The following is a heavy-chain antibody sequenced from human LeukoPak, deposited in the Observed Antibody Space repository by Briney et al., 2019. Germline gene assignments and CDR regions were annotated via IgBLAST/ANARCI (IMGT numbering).Heavy chain of an antibody. CDR2: IIPIFGTA. Sequence: ASVKVSCKASRGTFSSYAISWVRQAPGQGLEWMGGIIPIFGTANYAQKFQGRVTITTDESTSTAYMELSSLRSEDTAVYYCARDSGYCSSTSCPGGDYWGQGTLVTVSS. CDR1: RGTFSSYA. D-gene: IGHD2-2*01. CDR3: ARDSGYCSSTSCPGGDY. V-gene: IGHV1-69*05. J-gene: IGHJ4*02.